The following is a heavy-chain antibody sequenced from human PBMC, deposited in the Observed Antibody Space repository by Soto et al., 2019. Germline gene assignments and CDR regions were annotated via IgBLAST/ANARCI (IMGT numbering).Heavy chain of an antibody. CDR2: IYHSGST. J-gene: IGHJ4*02. CDR1: GYSISSGYY. CDR3: ARDRWDYYDSSGPFY. V-gene: IGHV4-38-2*02. Sequence: PSETLSLTCAVSGYSISSGYYWGWIRQPPGKGLEWIGSIYHSGSTYYNPSLKSRITISVDTSKNQFSLKLSSVTAADTAVYYCARDRWDYYDSSGPFYWGQGTLVTVSS. D-gene: IGHD3-22*01.